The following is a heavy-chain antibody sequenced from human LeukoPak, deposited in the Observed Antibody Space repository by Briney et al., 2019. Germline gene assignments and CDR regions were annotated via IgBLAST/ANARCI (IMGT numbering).Heavy chain of an antibody. CDR2: IYENGGTT. D-gene: IGHD6-19*01. V-gene: IGHV3-23*01. Sequence: GGSLRLSCVGSGFTFRSHAMSWVRQAPEKGLEFVSGIYENGGTTYYADSVKGRFTISRDNSKNTLYLQMNSLRAEDTAVYYCAKDRGIAVAGSFDYWGQGTLVTVSS. J-gene: IGHJ4*02. CDR1: GFTFRSHA. CDR3: AKDRGIAVAGSFDY.